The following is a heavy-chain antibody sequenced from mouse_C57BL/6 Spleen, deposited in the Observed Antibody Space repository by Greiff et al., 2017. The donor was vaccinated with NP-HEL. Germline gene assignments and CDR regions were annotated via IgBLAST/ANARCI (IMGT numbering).Heavy chain of an antibody. CDR3: ARGGNYGNLDY. D-gene: IGHD2-1*01. CDR2: IYPGDGDT. CDR1: GYAFSSSW. Sequence: VQLQQSGPELVKPGASVKISCKASGYAFSSSWMNWVKQRPGQGLEWIGRIYPGDGDTNYTGKFKGKATLTADQSSSTAYMQLSSLTSEDSAVYFCARGGNYGNLDYWGQGTTLTVSS. V-gene: IGHV1-82*01. J-gene: IGHJ2*01.